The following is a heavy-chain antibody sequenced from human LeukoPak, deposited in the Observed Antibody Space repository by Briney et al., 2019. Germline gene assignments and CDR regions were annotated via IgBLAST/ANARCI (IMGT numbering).Heavy chain of an antibody. J-gene: IGHJ6*02. CDR1: GFTFSSYA. V-gene: IGHV3-23*01. D-gene: IGHD2-15*01. CDR2: ISGSGGST. CDR3: AKHLGYCSGGSCYARVNYGMDV. Sequence: GGSLRLSCAASGFTFSSYAMSWVRQAPGKGLEWVSAISGSGGSTYYADSVKGRFTISRDSSKNTLYLQMNSLRAEDTAVYYCAKHLGYCSGGSCYARVNYGMDVWGQGTRVTVSS.